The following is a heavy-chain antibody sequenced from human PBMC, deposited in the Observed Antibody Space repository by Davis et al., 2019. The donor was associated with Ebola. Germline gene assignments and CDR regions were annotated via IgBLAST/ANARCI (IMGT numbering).Heavy chain of an antibody. Sequence: SVKVSCKASGGTFSSYAISWVRQAPGQGLEWMGGIIPIFGTANYAQKFQGRVTITADESTSTAYMELSSLRSEDTAVYYCARSSIFGVVHYYGMDVWGQGTTVTVSS. CDR3: ARSSIFGVVHYYGMDV. CDR2: IIPIFGTA. J-gene: IGHJ6*02. D-gene: IGHD3-3*01. V-gene: IGHV1-69*13. CDR1: GGTFSSYA.